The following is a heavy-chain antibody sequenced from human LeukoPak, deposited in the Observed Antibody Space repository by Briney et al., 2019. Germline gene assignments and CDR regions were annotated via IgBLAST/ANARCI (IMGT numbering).Heavy chain of an antibody. CDR1: GFTVSSNY. Sequence: GGSLRLSCAASGFTVSSNYMSWVRQAPGRGLEWVSVIYSGGSTYYADSVKGRFTISRDNSKNTLYLQMNSLRAEDTAVYYCASTIAVAGPEYFQHWGQGTLVTVSS. J-gene: IGHJ1*01. CDR3: ASTIAVAGPEYFQH. V-gene: IGHV3-53*01. CDR2: IYSGGST. D-gene: IGHD6-19*01.